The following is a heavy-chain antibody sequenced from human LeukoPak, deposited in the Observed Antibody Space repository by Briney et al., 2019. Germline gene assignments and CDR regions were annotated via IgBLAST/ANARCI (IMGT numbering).Heavy chain of an antibody. J-gene: IGHJ5*02. CDR3: ARARARIAAAGTNWFDP. D-gene: IGHD6-13*01. CDR1: GYTFTSYD. CDR2: MNPNSGNT. V-gene: IGHV1-8*01. Sequence: VASVKVSCKASGYTFTSYDINWVRQATGQALEWMGWMNPNSGNTGYAQKFQGRVTMTRNTSISTAYMELSSLRSEDTAVYYCARARARIAAAGTNWFDPWGQGTLVTVSS.